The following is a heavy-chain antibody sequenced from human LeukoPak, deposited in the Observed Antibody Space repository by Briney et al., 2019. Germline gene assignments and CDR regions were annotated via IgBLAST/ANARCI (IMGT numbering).Heavy chain of an antibody. D-gene: IGHD2-2*01. CDR2: INPNSGGT. V-gene: IGHV1-2*02. CDR3: AREGSIVVVPAATPRLQGPAFDI. Sequence: GASVKVSCKASGYTFTGYYMHWVRQAPGQGLEWMGWINPNSGGTNYAQKFQGRVTMTRDTSISTAYMELSRLRSDDTAVYYCAREGSIVVVPAATPRLQGPAFDIWGQGTMVTVSS. CDR1: GYTFTGYY. J-gene: IGHJ3*02.